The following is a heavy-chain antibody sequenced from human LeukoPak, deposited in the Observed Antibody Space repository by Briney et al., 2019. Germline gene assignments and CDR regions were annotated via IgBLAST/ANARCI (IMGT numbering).Heavy chain of an antibody. Sequence: GGSLRLSCAASGFTFSSYAMHWVRQAPGKGLEWVAVISYDGSNKYYADSVKGRFTISRDNSKNTLYLQMNSLRAEDTAVYYCARKNSGYWGQGTLVTVSS. J-gene: IGHJ4*02. D-gene: IGHD2/OR15-2a*01. CDR2: ISYDGSNK. V-gene: IGHV3-30-3*01. CDR1: GFTFSSYA. CDR3: ARKNSGY.